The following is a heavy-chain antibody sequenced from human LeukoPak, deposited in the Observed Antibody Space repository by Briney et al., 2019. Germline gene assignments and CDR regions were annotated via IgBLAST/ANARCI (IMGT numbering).Heavy chain of an antibody. CDR1: GFTFSMYG. J-gene: IGHJ4*02. V-gene: IGHV3-30*03. CDR2: IANDGKTT. D-gene: IGHD6-19*01. Sequence: SGGSLRLSCAASGFTFSMYGTHWVRQAPGKGLEWVAVIANDGKTTYYADSVKGRFTISRDNAKNSLYLQMHSLRAEDTAVYYCARDLLAVAAMGVALDYWGQGTLVTVSS. CDR3: ARDLLAVAAMGVALDY.